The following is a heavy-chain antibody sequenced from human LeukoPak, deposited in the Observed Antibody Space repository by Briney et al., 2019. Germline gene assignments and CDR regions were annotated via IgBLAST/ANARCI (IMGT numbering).Heavy chain of an antibody. J-gene: IGHJ4*02. CDR3: ARGTGTTAYFEY. D-gene: IGHD1-1*01. Sequence: GGSLRLSCAASGFTFSSYSMNWVRQAPGKGLEWVSYISSSSSYTKYGDSVKGRFTISRDNAKNSLYLQVNSLRAEDTAVYYCARGTGTTAYFEYWGQGTLVTVSS. V-gene: IGHV3-21*05. CDR2: ISSSSSYT. CDR1: GFTFSSYS.